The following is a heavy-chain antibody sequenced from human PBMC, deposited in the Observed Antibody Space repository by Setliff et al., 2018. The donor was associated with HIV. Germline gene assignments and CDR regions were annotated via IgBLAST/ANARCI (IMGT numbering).Heavy chain of an antibody. Sequence: QTGGSLRLSCAASEFTFSSYSMNWVRQAPGKGLEWVANIKQDGSEKYYVDSVKGRFTISRDNAKNSRFLQMNSLRAEDTAVYYCVRDGGSTSYNFLYYYGMDVWGQGTTVTVSS. D-gene: IGHD2-2*01. CDR2: IKQDGSEK. CDR1: EFTFSSYS. J-gene: IGHJ6*02. V-gene: IGHV3-7*01. CDR3: VRDGGSTSYNFLYYYGMDV.